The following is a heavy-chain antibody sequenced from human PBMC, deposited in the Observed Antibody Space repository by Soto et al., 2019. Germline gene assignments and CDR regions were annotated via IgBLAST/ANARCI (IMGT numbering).Heavy chain of an antibody. J-gene: IGHJ4*02. Sequence: ASETLSLTCSVSGDSMSSGAYYWGWVRQHPGKGLEWIAYIYHSGDTHYNPSLRSRITISVDTSKNQFSLKLTSVTDADTAVYYCASTYSGYLDNWGQGTLVTVSS. D-gene: IGHD3-22*01. V-gene: IGHV4-31*03. CDR3: ASTYSGYLDN. CDR2: IYHSGDT. CDR1: GDSMSSGAYY.